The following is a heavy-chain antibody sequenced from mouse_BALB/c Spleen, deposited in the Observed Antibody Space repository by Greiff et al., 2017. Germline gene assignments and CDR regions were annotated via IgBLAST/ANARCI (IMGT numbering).Heavy chain of an antibody. V-gene: IGHV1-87*01. CDR1: GYTFTSYW. CDR3: ARSNWTFFDY. Sequence: VQLQQSGAELARPGASVKLSCKASGYTFTSYWMQWVKQRPGQGLEWIGAIYPGDGDTRYTQKFKGKATLTADKSSSTAYMQLSSLASEDSAVYYCARSNWTFFDYWGQGTTLTVSS. D-gene: IGHD4-1*02. J-gene: IGHJ2*01. CDR2: IYPGDGDT.